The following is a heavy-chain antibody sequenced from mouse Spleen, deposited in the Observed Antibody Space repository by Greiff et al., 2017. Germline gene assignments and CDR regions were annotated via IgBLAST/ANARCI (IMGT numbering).Heavy chain of an antibody. CDR2: ISYDGSN. J-gene: IGHJ3*01. CDR1: GYSITSGYY. D-gene: IGHD1-2*01. V-gene: IGHV3-6*01. Sequence: EVKLQESGPGLVKPSQSLSLTCSVTGYSITSGYYWNWIRQFPGNKLEWMGYISYDGSNNYNPSLKNRISITRDTSKNQFFLKLNSVTTEDTATYYCARDGEITTASPWFAYWGQGTLVTVSA. CDR3: ARDGEITTASPWFAY.